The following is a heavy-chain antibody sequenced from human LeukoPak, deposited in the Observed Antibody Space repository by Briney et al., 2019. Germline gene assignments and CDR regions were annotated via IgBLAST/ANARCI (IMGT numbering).Heavy chain of an antibody. D-gene: IGHD6-19*01. CDR2: IIPIFGTA. J-gene: IGHJ4*02. Sequence: GASVKVSCKASGYTFTGYYMHWVRQAPGQGLEWMGGIIPIFGTANYAQKFQGRVTITTDESTSTAYMELSSLRPEDTAVYYCAREVAVAGTFDYWGQGTLVTVSS. CDR1: GYTFTGYY. CDR3: AREVAVAGTFDY. V-gene: IGHV1-69*05.